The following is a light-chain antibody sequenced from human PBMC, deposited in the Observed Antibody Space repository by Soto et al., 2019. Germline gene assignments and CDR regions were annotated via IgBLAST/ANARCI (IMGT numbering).Light chain of an antibody. Sequence: IYMTQTPSILSASDSNRHTITCRASQSISSWLAWYQQKPGKAPKLLIYDASSLESGVPSRFSGSGSGTEFTLTISSLQPDDFATYYCQQYNSYWTFGQGTKVDIK. J-gene: IGKJ1*01. CDR2: DAS. CDR1: QSISSW. V-gene: IGKV1-5*01. CDR3: QQYNSYWT.